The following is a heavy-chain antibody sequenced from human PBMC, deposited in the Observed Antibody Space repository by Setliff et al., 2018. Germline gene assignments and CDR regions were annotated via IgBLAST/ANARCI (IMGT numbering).Heavy chain of an antibody. J-gene: IGHJ4*02. D-gene: IGHD1-26*01. Sequence: SETLSLTCAVYGASFKDYYWTWIRQSPGQGLEWIGQINHSGSTTSNPSLKSRVAISVHMSKNQISLDLTSVTAADTGVYYCARGLRSSGPYAGGWCYFDFWGQGILVTVSS. CDR3: ARGLRSSGPYAGGWCYFDF. CDR1: GASFKDYY. CDR2: INHSGST. V-gene: IGHV4-34*01.